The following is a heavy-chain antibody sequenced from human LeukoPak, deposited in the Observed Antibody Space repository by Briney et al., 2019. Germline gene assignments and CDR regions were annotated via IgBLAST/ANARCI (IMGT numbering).Heavy chain of an antibody. CDR2: INLSGGST. CDR3: ARDLFDYDSSGYPLYFDY. J-gene: IGHJ4*02. V-gene: IGHV1-46*02. CDR1: GYTFNAYY. Sequence: ASVKVSCKASGYTFNAYYMHWVRQAPGQGLEWMGIINLSGGSTRYAQEFQGRVTITADKSTSTAYMELSSLRSGDTAVYYCARDLFDYDSSGYPLYFDYWGQGTLVTVSS. D-gene: IGHD3-22*01.